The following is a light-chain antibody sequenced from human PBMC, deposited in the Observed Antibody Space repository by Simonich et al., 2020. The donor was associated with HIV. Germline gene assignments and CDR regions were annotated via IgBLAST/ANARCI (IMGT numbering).Light chain of an antibody. V-gene: IGKV3-20*01. CDR2: GAS. J-gene: IGKJ2*01. CDR3: QQYGSSPPYT. CDR1: QSVAIN. Sequence: EIVMTQSPATLSVSPGARATLSCRTSQSVAINLDWYQQKPGPAPSLLIYGASRRATGIPDRFSGSGSGTDFTLTLSRLEPEDFAVYYCQQYGSSPPYTFGQGTKLEIK.